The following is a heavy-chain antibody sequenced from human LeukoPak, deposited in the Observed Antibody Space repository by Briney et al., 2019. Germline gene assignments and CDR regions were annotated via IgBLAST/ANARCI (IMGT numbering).Heavy chain of an antibody. D-gene: IGHD3-10*01. J-gene: IGHJ4*02. Sequence: GGSLRLSCAASGFTFSSYAMSWVRQAPGKGLEWVSGISASGVSTHYADSVKGRFTISRDNSKNTLYLQMNSLRAEDMAVYYCAKEYGPGSYYYDYWGQGTLVTVSS. CDR1: GFTFSSYA. CDR3: AKEYGPGSYYYDY. V-gene: IGHV3-23*01. CDR2: ISASGVST.